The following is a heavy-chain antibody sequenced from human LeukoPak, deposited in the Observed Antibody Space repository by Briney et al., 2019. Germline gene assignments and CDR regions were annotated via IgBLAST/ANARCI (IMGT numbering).Heavy chain of an antibody. CDR1: GFAFSSYA. J-gene: IGHJ4*02. D-gene: IGHD3-10*01. CDR3: AREGYYGSGSPPSLYFDY. Sequence: GGSLRLSCTASGFAFSSYAMSWVRQAPGKGLEWVAVTSSDLNVKLYADSVKGRFTISRDNSRSTLYLQMNSLRPEDTAIYYCAREGYYGSGSPPSLYFDYWGQGTLVTVSS. CDR2: TSSDLNVK. V-gene: IGHV3-30*03.